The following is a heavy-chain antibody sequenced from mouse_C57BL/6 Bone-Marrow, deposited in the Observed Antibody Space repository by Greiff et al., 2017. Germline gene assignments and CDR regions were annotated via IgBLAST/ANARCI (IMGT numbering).Heavy chain of an antibody. CDR2: IDPSDSYT. J-gene: IGHJ4*01. Sequence: QVQLQQPGAELVKPGASVKLSCKASGYTFTSYWMQWVKQRPGQGLEWIGEIDPSDSYTNYNQKFKGKATLTVDTSSSTAYMQLSSLTSEDSAVYYCASWVYAMDYWGQGTSGTVSS. CDR3: ASWVYAMDY. CDR1: GYTFTSYW. V-gene: IGHV1-50*01. D-gene: IGHD4-1*01.